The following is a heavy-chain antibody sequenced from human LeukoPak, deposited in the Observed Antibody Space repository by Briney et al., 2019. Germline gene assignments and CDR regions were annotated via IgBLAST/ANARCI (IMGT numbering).Heavy chain of an antibody. D-gene: IGHD3-3*01. CDR2: INQGGSAK. CDR1: GFTFSSHW. J-gene: IGHJ4*02. CDR3: GRGEGFLVDH. V-gene: IGHV3-7*01. Sequence: GESLRLSCAGSGFTFSSHWMSWVRQAPGKGLEWVANINQGGSAKNHVDSVKGRFTISRDDAKNSVFLQMNSLRAEDTAVYCCGRGEGFLVDHWGQGTLVTVSS.